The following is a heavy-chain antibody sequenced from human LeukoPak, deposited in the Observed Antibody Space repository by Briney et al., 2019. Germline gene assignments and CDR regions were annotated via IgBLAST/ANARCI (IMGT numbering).Heavy chain of an antibody. J-gene: IGHJ3*02. V-gene: IGHV4-39*01. CDR1: GDSTSSSTYY. D-gene: IGHD5-12*01. CDR3: ATHRRSGSGGSENAFEI. Sequence: SETLSLTCTVSGDSTSSSTYYWDWIGQAPGKGLEWIGSIYDSGTTHYNPSLKSRVTISGDTSKNQFSLKLNSVTAADTAIYYCATHRRSGSGGSENAFEIWGQGTMVTVSS. CDR2: IYDSGTT.